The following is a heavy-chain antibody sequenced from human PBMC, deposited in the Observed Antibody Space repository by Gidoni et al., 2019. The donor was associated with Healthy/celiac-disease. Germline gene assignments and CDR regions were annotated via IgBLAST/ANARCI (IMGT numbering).Heavy chain of an antibody. CDR3: ATAQAVGYSSGWYYFDY. CDR1: GYTLTELS. CDR2: FDPEDGET. V-gene: IGHV1-24*01. J-gene: IGHJ4*02. Sequence: QVQLVQSGAEVKKPGASAKVSCKVSGYTLTELSMHWVRQAPGKGLEWMGGFDPEDGETIYAQKFQGRVTMTEDTSTDTAYMELSSLRSEDTAVYYCATAQAVGYSSGWYYFDYWGQGTLVTVSS. D-gene: IGHD6-19*01.